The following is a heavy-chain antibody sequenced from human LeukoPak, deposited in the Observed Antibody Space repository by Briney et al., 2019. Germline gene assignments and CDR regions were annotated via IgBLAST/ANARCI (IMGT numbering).Heavy chain of an antibody. V-gene: IGHV3-23*01. CDR2: ISGSGGST. D-gene: IGHD6-19*01. J-gene: IGHJ4*02. CDR1: GFTFSSYA. CDR3: AQGFSSGWYPY. Sequence: GGSLRLSCAASGFTFSSYAMSWVRQAPGKGLEWVSAISGSGGSTYYADSVKGRFIISRDNSKNTLHLQLTSLRAEDTAVYYCAQGFSSGWYPYWGQGSLVSVSS.